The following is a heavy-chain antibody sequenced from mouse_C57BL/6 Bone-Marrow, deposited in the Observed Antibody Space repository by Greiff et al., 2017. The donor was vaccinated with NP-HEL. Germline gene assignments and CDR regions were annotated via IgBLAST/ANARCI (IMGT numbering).Heavy chain of an antibody. CDR3: ARDYGNYGDY. Sequence: QVQLKQPGAELVRPGSSVKLSCKASGYTFTSYWMHWVKQRPIQGLEWIGNIDPSDSETHYNQKFKDKATLTVDKSSSTAYMQLSSLTSEDSAVYYCARDYGNYGDYWGQGTTLTVSS. J-gene: IGHJ2*01. V-gene: IGHV1-52*01. CDR1: GYTFTSYW. D-gene: IGHD2-1*01. CDR2: IDPSDSET.